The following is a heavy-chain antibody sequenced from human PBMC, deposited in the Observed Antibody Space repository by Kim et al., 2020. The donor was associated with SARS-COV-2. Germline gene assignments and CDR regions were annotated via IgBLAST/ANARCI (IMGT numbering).Heavy chain of an antibody. CDR3: ARDGFGGYGYGLLGYYFD. CDR1: VYSFTNYA. Sequence: ASVKVSCKASVYSFTNYAIHWVRQVPGQSLEWMGWINADNGNTKYSQKFQGTVTITRDTSATTAYMELSSLRSEDTAVYFCARDGFGGYGYGLLGYYFD. J-gene: IGHJ4*01. V-gene: IGHV1-3*01. D-gene: IGHD5-18*01. CDR2: INADNGNT.